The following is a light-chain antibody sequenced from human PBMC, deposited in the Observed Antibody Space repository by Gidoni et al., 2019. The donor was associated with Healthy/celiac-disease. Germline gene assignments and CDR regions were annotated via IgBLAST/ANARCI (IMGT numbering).Light chain of an antibody. V-gene: IGLV2-14*01. J-gene: IGLJ1*01. CDR1: SSDVGGYNY. Sequence: QSALTQPASVSGSPGQSITISCTGTSSDVGGYNYVSWYQQHPGKAPKLMIYEVSHRPSGVSNRFSGSKSGNTASLTISGLQAEDEADYYCSSYTSSSTLWVFGTGTKVTVL. CDR2: EVS. CDR3: SSYTSSSTLWV.